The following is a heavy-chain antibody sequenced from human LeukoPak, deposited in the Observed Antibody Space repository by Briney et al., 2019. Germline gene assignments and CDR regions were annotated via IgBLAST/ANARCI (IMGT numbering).Heavy chain of an antibody. CDR1: GYTFTGYY. CDR2: IDPSDSYT. Sequence: GASVKVSCKASGYTFTGYYMHWVRQAPGQGLEWMGRIDPSDSYTDYAPSFQGHVTISADRSLSTAYLQWYSLKASDTAMYYCARQDFWGQGTLVTVSS. J-gene: IGHJ4*02. CDR3: ARQDF. V-gene: IGHV5-10-1*01.